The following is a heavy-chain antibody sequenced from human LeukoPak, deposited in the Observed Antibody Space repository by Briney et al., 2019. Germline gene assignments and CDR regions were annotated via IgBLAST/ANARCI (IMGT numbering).Heavy chain of an antibody. CDR3: ARVGWELHDYYYYYMDV. D-gene: IGHD1-26*01. CDR1: GFTFDAYA. V-gene: IGHV3-9*01. J-gene: IGHJ6*03. CDR2: ISWNSGSI. Sequence: GGSLRLSCAASGFTFDAYAMHWVRQAPGKGLEWVSGISWNSGSIGYADSVKGRFTISRDNAKSSLYLQMNSLRAEDTALYYCARVGWELHDYYYYYMDVWGKGTTVTVSS.